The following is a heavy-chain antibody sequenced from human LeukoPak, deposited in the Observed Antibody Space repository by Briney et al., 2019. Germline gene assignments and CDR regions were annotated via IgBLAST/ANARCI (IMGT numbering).Heavy chain of an antibody. CDR3: ARAINIAAPGPGY. J-gene: IGHJ4*02. CDR2: INHSGST. CDR1: GGSFSGYY. Sequence: SETLSLTCAVYGGSFSGYYWSWIRQPPGKGLEWIGEINHSGSTNYNPSLKSRVTISVDTSKNQFSLKLSSVTAADTAVYYCARAINIAAPGPGYGAQGTLVTVSS. V-gene: IGHV4-34*01. D-gene: IGHD6-13*01.